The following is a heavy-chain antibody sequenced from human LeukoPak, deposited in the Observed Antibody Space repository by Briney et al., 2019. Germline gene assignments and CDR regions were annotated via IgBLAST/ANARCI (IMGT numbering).Heavy chain of an antibody. CDR2: IYHSGST. J-gene: IGHJ3*02. Sequence: SETLSLTCTVSGGSISSSSYYWSWIRQPPGKGLEWIGYIYHSGSTYYNPSLKSRVTISVDRSKNQFSLKLGSVTAADTAVYYCASDAGGDDAFDIWGQGTMVTVSS. CDR1: GGSISSSSYY. V-gene: IGHV4-30-2*01. CDR3: ASDAGGDDAFDI. D-gene: IGHD3-16*01.